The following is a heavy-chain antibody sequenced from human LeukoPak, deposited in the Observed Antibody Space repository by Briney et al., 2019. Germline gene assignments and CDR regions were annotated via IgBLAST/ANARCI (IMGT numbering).Heavy chain of an antibody. CDR3: AREWDYYDSSGYYVEYFQH. CDR2: IKQDGSEK. CDR1: EFTLSTYS. V-gene: IGHV3-7*01. J-gene: IGHJ1*01. D-gene: IGHD3-22*01. Sequence: GGSLRLSCAASEFTLSTYSMNWVRQAPGKGLEWVANIKQDGSEKYYVDSVKGRFTISRDNVKNSLYLQMNSLRAEDTAVYYCAREWDYYDSSGYYVEYFQHWGQGTLVTVSS.